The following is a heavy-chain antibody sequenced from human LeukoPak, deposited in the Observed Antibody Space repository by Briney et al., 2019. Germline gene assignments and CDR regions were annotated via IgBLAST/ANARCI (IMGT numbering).Heavy chain of an antibody. CDR2: ISASGGST. V-gene: IGHV3-23*01. Sequence: QPGGSLRLSCAASGFTFSGQAMSWVRQAPGKGLEWVSTISASGGSTYYADSVKGRFSISRDNSKNTLYVQMTSLRPDDTADYYCAKVPDGSPRGYWYFGLWGRGTLVTVSS. CDR3: AKVPDGSPRGYWYFGL. D-gene: IGHD5-24*01. CDR1: GFTFSGQA. J-gene: IGHJ2*01.